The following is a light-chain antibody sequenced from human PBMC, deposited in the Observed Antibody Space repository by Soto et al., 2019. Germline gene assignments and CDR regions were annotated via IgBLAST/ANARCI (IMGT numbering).Light chain of an antibody. V-gene: IGKV3-11*01. CDR2: DAS. CDR3: QQSTYSIT. CDR1: QSLSHY. Sequence: EIVLTQSPATLSLSPGEIATLSFRASQSLSHYLAWYQQKPGQPPRLLIYDASHRATGIPVRFSGSGSGTDFTLTISSLEPEDFAVYYCQQSTYSITFGQGTRLEIK. J-gene: IGKJ5*01.